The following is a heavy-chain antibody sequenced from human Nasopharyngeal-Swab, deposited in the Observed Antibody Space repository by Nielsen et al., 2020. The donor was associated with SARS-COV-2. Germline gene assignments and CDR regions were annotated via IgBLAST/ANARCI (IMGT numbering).Heavy chain of an antibody. V-gene: IGHV3-48*04. D-gene: IGHD6-13*01. CDR3: ARGPSNSRFDF. Sequence: GGSLRLSCATSGFTFSPYTMTWVRQAPGKGLEWISYISDSGTTKYADSVKGRFTISRDNAQNSVYLQLNSLRAEDTAVYYCARGPSNSRFDFWGQGSLATVSS. CDR1: GFTFSPYT. J-gene: IGHJ5*01. CDR2: ISDSGTT.